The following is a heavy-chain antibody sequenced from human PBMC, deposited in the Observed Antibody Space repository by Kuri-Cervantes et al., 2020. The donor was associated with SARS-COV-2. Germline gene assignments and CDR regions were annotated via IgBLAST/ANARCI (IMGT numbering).Heavy chain of an antibody. V-gene: IGHV4-59*08. Sequence: SETLSLTCTVSGGSISSHYWSWIRQPPGKGLEWIGYVYSSGSTNYSPSLKSRVTMSVDTSKNQSSLKLGSVTAADTAVYYCARHRWFDPWGQGTLVTVSS. CDR2: VYSSGST. CDR3: ARHRWFDP. CDR1: GGSISSHY. J-gene: IGHJ5*02.